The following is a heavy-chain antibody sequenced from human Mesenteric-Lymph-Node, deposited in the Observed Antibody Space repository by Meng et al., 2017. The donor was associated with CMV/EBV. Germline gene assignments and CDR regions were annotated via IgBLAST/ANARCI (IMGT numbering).Heavy chain of an antibody. CDR1: GFTFSIVA. V-gene: IGHV3-30-3*01. CDR3: AREGSVTMVRGVYFDY. D-gene: IGHD3-10*01. CDR2: ISYDGSNK. Sequence: SGFTFSIVAMTWVRQAPGKGLEWVAVISYDGSNKYYADSVKGRFTISRDNSKNTLYLQMNSLRAEDTAVYYCAREGSVTMVRGVYFDYWGQGTLVTVSS. J-gene: IGHJ4*02.